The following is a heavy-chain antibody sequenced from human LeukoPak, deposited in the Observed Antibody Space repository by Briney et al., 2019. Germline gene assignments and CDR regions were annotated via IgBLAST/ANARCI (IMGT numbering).Heavy chain of an antibody. CDR1: GFTFSSYG. D-gene: IGHD3-3*01. CDR2: ISYDGSNK. V-gene: IGHV3-30*18. Sequence: GGSLRLSCAASGFTFSSYGMHWVRQAPGKGLEWVAVISYDGSNKYYADSVKGRFTISRDNSKNTLYLQMNSLRAEDTAVYYRAKDTQYYDFWSGYYEPKYYFDYWGQGTLVTVSS. CDR3: AKDTQYYDFWSGYYEPKYYFDY. J-gene: IGHJ4*02.